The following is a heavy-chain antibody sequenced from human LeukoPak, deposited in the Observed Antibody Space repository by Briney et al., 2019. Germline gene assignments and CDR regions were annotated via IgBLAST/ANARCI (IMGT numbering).Heavy chain of an antibody. Sequence: ASVKVSCKASGYTFTSYGISWVRQAPGQGLEWMGWISAYNGNTNYAQKLQGRVTMTTDTSTSTAYMELRSLRSDDTAVYYCARVALPSGNPYYDFWSGRIDYYYYYMDVWGKGTTVTVSS. CDR3: ARVALPSGNPYYDFWSGRIDYYYYYMDV. J-gene: IGHJ6*03. D-gene: IGHD3-3*01. CDR1: GYTFTSYG. V-gene: IGHV1-18*01. CDR2: ISAYNGNT.